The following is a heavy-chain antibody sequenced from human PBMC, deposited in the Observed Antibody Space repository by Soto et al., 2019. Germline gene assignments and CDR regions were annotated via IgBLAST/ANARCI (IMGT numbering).Heavy chain of an antibody. V-gene: IGHV5-10-1*01. D-gene: IGHD6-6*01. CDR3: ARHYKPSIAARPYYYYGMDV. CDR2: IDPSDSYT. J-gene: IGHJ6*02. Sequence: GESLKISCKGSGYSFTSYWISWVRQMPGKGMEWMGRIDPSDSYTNYSPSFQGHVTISADKSISTAYLQWSSLKASDTAMYYCARHYKPSIAARPYYYYGMDVWGQGTTVTVSS. CDR1: GYSFTSYW.